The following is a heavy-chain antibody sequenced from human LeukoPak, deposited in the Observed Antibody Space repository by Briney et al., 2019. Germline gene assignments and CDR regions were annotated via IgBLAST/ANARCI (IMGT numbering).Heavy chain of an antibody. CDR2: INPNSGGT. J-gene: IGHJ5*02. Sequence: ASVKVSCKASGYTFTGYYMHWVRQAPGQGPEWMGWINPNSGGTNYAQKFQGRVTMTRDTSINTAYMELSSLRSDDTAVYCCARDHSPLTVAAANWFDPWGQGTLVTVSS. V-gene: IGHV1-2*02. CDR3: ARDHSPLTVAAANWFDP. D-gene: IGHD6-13*01. CDR1: GYTFTGYY.